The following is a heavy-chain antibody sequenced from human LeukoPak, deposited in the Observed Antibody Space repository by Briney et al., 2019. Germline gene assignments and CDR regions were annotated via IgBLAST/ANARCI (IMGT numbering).Heavy chain of an antibody. V-gene: IGHV4-59*08. CDR1: GGSISSYY. CDR2: IYYSGST. J-gene: IGHJ5*02. CDR3: ARHVDYDSGTYSWFDP. D-gene: IGHD3-10*01. Sequence: PSETLSLTCTVSGGSISSYYWSWIRQPPGKGLEWIGYIYYSGSTNYNPSLKSRVTISEDTSKNQFALKLRSVNAADQAVEYVARHVDYDSGTYSWFDPWGQGTLVTVSS.